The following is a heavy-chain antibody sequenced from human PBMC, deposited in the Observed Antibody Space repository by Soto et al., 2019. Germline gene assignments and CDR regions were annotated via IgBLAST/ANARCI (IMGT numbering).Heavy chain of an antibody. D-gene: IGHD6-19*01. Sequence: QVQLVQSGAEVKNPGSSVKVSCKASGGTLSDYAVRWVRQARGQGLAWMGGIMPTVDSANYAQKFQGRLTITADESTSTANMELSSLTSDDTAIYYCAVAAVREILTEQSSGMAVWGQGTTVTVSS. CDR2: IMPTVDSA. J-gene: IGHJ6*02. CDR3: AVAAVREILTEQSSGMAV. V-gene: IGHV1-69*01. CDR1: GGTLSDYA.